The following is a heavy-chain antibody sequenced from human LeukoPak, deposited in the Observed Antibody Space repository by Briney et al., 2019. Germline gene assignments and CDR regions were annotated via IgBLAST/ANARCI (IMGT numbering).Heavy chain of an antibody. Sequence: EASVKASCKASGGTFSSYAISWVRQAPGQGLEWMGGIIPIFGTANYAQKFQGRVTITADESTSTAYMELSSLRSEDTAVYYCARDIVVDKGGMDVWGQGTTVTVSS. D-gene: IGHD2-2*01. CDR1: GGTFSSYA. CDR3: ARDIVVDKGGMDV. V-gene: IGHV1-69*01. CDR2: IIPIFGTA. J-gene: IGHJ6*02.